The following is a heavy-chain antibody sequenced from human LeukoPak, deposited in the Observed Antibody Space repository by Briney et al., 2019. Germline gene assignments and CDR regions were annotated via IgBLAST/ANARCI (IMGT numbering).Heavy chain of an antibody. CDR2: IWHDGSHK. CDR1: GLAFNTFA. V-gene: IGHV3-33*01. J-gene: IGHJ5*02. D-gene: IGHD3-10*01. Sequence: PGGSLRFSWAAPGLAFNTFALHGVRRAPGQGLDGVELIWHDGSHKFYSNSVRGQFTISRDNSKNTVSLQMNNLRPEDTAVYYCAREIFGSGSYPDLWGQGTLVTVSS. CDR3: AREIFGSGSYPDL.